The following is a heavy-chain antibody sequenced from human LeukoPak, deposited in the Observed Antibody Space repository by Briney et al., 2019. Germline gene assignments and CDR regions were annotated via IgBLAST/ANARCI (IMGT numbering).Heavy chain of an antibody. Sequence: GGPLRLSCAASGFTFSTYEMKWVRQAPGKGLEWVSFISSSSSYIYYADSVKGRFTISRDNAKNSLYLQMNSLRAEDTAVYYCARGTMFPYYFDYWGQGTLVTVSS. CDR2: ISSSSSYI. CDR1: GFTFSTYE. J-gene: IGHJ4*02. V-gene: IGHV3-21*01. CDR3: ARGTMFPYYFDY. D-gene: IGHD3-10*02.